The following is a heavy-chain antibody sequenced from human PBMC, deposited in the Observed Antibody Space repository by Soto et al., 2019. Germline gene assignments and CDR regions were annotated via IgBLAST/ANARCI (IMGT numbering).Heavy chain of an antibody. CDR3: AKDQFTVAGPYYYYYGMDV. D-gene: IGHD6-19*01. Sequence: GGSLRLSCAASGFTFSSYGMHWVRQAPGKGLEWVAVISYDGSNKYYADSVKGRFTISRDNSKNTLYLQMNSLRAEDTAVYYCAKDQFTVAGPYYYYYGMDVWGQGTTVTVSS. CDR1: GFTFSSYG. CDR2: ISYDGSNK. V-gene: IGHV3-30*18. J-gene: IGHJ6*02.